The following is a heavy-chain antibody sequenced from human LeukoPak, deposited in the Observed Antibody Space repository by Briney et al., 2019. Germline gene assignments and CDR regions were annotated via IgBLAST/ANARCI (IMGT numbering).Heavy chain of an antibody. D-gene: IGHD2-15*01. Sequence: SETLSLTCAVYGGSFSGYYWRWIRHPPGKGREWSGEINHSGSTNYNPTFKSRVTISVDTSKNQFSLKLSSVAAADTAVYYCARRYCSGGSGYPRYGWFDPWGQGTLVTVSS. CDR2: INHSGST. V-gene: IGHV4-34*01. CDR1: GGSFSGYY. CDR3: ARRYCSGGSGYPRYGWFDP. J-gene: IGHJ5*02.